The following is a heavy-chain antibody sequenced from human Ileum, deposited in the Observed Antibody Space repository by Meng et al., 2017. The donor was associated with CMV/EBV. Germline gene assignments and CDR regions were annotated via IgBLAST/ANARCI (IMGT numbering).Heavy chain of an antibody. V-gene: IGHV3-30*19. Sequence: GGSLRLSCGASGFTFSNFGLHWVRQVPVKGLEWVAVISYHGSNKYYADSVKGRFTISRDNSNNMLYLQMNSLRPEDTALYYCAREVEGGYSYGLFDFWGQGTLVTVSS. CDR2: ISYHGSNK. D-gene: IGHD5-18*01. J-gene: IGHJ4*02. CDR1: GFTFSNFG. CDR3: AREVEGGYSYGLFDF.